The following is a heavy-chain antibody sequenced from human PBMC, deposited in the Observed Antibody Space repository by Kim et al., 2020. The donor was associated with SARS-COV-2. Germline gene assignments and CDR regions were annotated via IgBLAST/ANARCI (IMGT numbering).Heavy chain of an antibody. V-gene: IGHV1-46*01. J-gene: IGHJ4*02. CDR2: INPSGGST. CDR1: GYTFTSYY. Sequence: ASVKVSCKASGYTFTSYYMHWVRQAPGQGLEWMGIINPSGGSTSYAQKFQGRVTMTRDTSTSTVYMELSSLRSEDTAVYYCARFTPNDSSGYYRTGGYWGQETLVTVSS. D-gene: IGHD3-22*01. CDR3: ARFTPNDSSGYYRTGGY.